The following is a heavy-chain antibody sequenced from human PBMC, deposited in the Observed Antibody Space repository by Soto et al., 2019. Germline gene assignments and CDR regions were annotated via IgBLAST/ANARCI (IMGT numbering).Heavy chain of an antibody. CDR2: IDFTGAGT. D-gene: IGHD6-6*01. Sequence: LRLSCAASGFPFSSYAMSWVRHAPDKGLEWVSAIDFTGAGTYYADSVKGRFTISRDNSKNTLYLQMSSLRAEDTAVYFCARRFSSSSFYFAYWGQGTLVTVSS. CDR3: ARRFSSSSFYFAY. J-gene: IGHJ4*02. CDR1: GFPFSSYA. V-gene: IGHV3-23*01.